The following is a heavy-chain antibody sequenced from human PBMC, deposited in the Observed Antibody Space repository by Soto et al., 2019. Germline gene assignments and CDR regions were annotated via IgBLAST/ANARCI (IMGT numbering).Heavy chain of an antibody. CDR3: ARGATYYYDSSGYYKYYFEY. Sequence: SETLSLTCTVSGGSISSYYWSWIRQPPGKGLEWIGYIYYSGSTNCNPSLKSRVTISVDTSKNQFSLKLSSVTAADTAVYYCARGATYYYDSSGYYKYYFEYWGQGTLVTVSS. CDR2: IYYSGST. J-gene: IGHJ4*02. V-gene: IGHV4-59*01. D-gene: IGHD3-22*01. CDR1: GGSISSYY.